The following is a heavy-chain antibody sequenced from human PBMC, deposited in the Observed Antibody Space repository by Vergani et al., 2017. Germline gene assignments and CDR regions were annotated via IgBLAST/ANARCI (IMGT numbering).Heavy chain of an antibody. CDR2: ISNDGSKK. CDR1: GFSFSSHA. J-gene: IGHJ6*03. D-gene: IGHD3-10*01. V-gene: IGHV3-30*18. CDR3: AKAGSVTSGSLQYNFYRDV. Sequence: QVQLAESGGGRVQPGRSLRLSCAASGFSFSSHAIHWVRQAPGKGLEWVAVISNDGSKKYYADSVKGRFTISRDNSKNTLDLQMNSLRTQDTAVYYCAKAGSVTSGSLQYNFYRDVWGKGTTVTV.